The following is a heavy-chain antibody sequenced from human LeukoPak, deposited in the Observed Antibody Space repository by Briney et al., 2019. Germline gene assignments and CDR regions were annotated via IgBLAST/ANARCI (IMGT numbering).Heavy chain of an antibody. CDR2: IYTSGST. D-gene: IGHD4-17*01. CDR3: ARARGYGDPPHDAFDI. Sequence: PSETLSLTCTVSVGSISSYYWSWIRQPAGKGLEWIGRIYTSGSTNYNPSLKSRVTMSVDTSKNQFSLKLSSVTAADTAVYYCARARGYGDPPHDAFDIWGQGTMVTVSS. V-gene: IGHV4-4*07. J-gene: IGHJ3*02. CDR1: VGSISSYY.